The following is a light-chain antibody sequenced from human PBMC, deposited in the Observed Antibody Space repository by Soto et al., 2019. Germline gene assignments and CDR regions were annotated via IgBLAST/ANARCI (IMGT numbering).Light chain of an antibody. CDR3: QQFNNWLPWT. CDR1: QNVGNN. V-gene: IGKV3-15*01. Sequence: EIVMTQSPATLSVSPGERATLSCRASQNVGNNLVWYQQKPGQAPRLLIYGASTRAAGIPDRFSGSGSGTEFTLTISGLQSDDFAVYYCQQFNNWLPWTFGQGTKVDIK. J-gene: IGKJ1*01. CDR2: GAS.